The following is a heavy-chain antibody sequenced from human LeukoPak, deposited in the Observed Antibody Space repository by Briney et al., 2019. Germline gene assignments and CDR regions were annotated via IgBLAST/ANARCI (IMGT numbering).Heavy chain of an antibody. CDR3: AREIVLLWFGEYGNWFDP. V-gene: IGHV4-59*12. Sequence: SETLSLTCTVSGGSISSYYWSWIRQPPGKGLEWIGYIYYSGSTNYNPSLKSRVTISVDTSKNQFSLKLSSVTAADTAAYYCAREIVLLWFGEYGNWFDPWGQGTLVTVSS. D-gene: IGHD3-10*01. CDR2: IYYSGST. J-gene: IGHJ5*02. CDR1: GGSISSYY.